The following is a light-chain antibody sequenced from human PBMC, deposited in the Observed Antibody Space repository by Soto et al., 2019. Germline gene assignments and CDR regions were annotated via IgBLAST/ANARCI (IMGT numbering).Light chain of an antibody. CDR2: GAS. CDR3: QQASSFPRT. V-gene: IGKV1D-12*01. Sequence: DIQMTQSPSSVSASVGGRITITCRASQGIGSWLAWYQQKPGKAPKLLIYGASNLQSGVPSRFSGSGAGTDFTLTISSLQPEDFATYYCQQASSFPRTFGGGTKVEIK. J-gene: IGKJ4*01. CDR1: QGIGSW.